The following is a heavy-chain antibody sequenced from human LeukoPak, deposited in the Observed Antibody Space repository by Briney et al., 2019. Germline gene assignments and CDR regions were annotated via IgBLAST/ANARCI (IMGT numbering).Heavy chain of an antibody. Sequence: SETLSLTCAVYGGSFSGYYWSWIRQPPGKGLEWIGEINHSGSTNYNPSLKSRVTISVDTSKNQFSLKLSSVTAADTAVYYCAREYYDYVWGSYRSPPRYWGQGTLVTVSS. CDR2: INHSGST. CDR3: AREYYDYVWGSYRSPPRY. D-gene: IGHD3-16*02. V-gene: IGHV4-34*01. J-gene: IGHJ4*02. CDR1: GGSFSGYY.